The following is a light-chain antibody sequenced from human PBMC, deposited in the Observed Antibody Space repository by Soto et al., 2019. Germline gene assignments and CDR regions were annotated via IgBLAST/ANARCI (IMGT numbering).Light chain of an antibody. CDR2: AAS. CDR1: QGIGSY. CDR3: QQFHSYPRT. J-gene: IGKJ1*01. Sequence: AIRMTQSPSSFSASTGDRVTITCRASQGIGSYLAWFQQKPGQAPKLLIYAASTLQSGVPSRFSGSGSGTDFTLTISCLQSEDFATYYCQQFHSYPRTFGRGTKVEV. V-gene: IGKV1-8*01.